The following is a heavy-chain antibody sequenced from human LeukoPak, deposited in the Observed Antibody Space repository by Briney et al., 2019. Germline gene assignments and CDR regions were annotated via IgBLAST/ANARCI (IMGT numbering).Heavy chain of an antibody. CDR1: GFTFSSYA. CDR3: ARGRSGGSKLHFDY. J-gene: IGHJ4*02. D-gene: IGHD1-26*01. Sequence: GRSLRLSCAASGFTFSSYAMHWVRQAPGQGLEWMGVINPSGGSTSYAQKFQGRVTMTRDTSTSTVYMELSSLRSEDTAVYYCARGRSGGSKLHFDYWGQGTLVTVSS. V-gene: IGHV1-46*01. CDR2: INPSGGST.